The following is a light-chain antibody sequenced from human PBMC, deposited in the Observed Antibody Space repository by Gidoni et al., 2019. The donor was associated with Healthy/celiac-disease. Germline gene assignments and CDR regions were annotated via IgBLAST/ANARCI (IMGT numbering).Light chain of an antibody. CDR1: QSISSY. J-gene: IGKJ1*01. CDR3: QQSYSTPQT. Sequence: DIQMTQSPSSLSASVGDRVTITCRASQSISSYLNWYKQKPGKAPKLLIYAASRLQSGVPSRFSGSGSGTDFTLTISSLQPEDFATYYCQQSYSTPQTFGQGTQVEIK. V-gene: IGKV1-39*01. CDR2: AAS.